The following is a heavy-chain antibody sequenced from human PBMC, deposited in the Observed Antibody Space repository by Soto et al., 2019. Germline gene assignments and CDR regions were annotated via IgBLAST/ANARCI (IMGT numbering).Heavy chain of an antibody. CDR1: GLSLTTSGVG. D-gene: IGHD2-15*01. CDR3: AHTRAPRIFDY. Sequence: QITLKESGPTLVKPTQTLTLTCTFSGLSLTTSGVGVGWIRQPPGKALEWLALVFWDDDKRYSPSLKSRLTITKDTSTHQVVLTMTNMDAVDTATYYCAHTRAPRIFDYWGQGTLVTVSS. V-gene: IGHV2-5*02. CDR2: VFWDDDK. J-gene: IGHJ4*02.